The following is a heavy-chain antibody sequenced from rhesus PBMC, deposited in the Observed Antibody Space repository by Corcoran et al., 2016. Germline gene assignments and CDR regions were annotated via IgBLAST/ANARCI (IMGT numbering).Heavy chain of an antibody. V-gene: IGHV3-178*01. CDR3: ARGDITRMITVTIPLDY. CDR2: ISNGGGST. D-gene: IGHD3-9*01. J-gene: IGHJ4*01. CDR1: GFTFRDFY. Sequence: EVQLVESGGGLVKPGGSLRLSCAASGFTFRDFYMDWVRNAPGKGRECDSRISNGGGSTWYADSVKGRFTIARENAKNTLYLQMNSLRAEDTAVYYCARGDITRMITVTIPLDYWGQGVLVTVSS.